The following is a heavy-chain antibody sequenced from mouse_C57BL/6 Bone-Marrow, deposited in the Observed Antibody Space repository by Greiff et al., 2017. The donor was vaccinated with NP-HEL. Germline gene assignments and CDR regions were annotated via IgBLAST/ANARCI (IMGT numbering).Heavy chain of an antibody. Sequence: EVQGVESGEGLVKPGGSLTLSCAASGFTFSSYAMSWVRQTPEKRLEWVAYRSSGGDYISYADTVKGRFTISRDNARNTLYLQMSSLKSEDTAMYYCTRVPSYGSSYGGFAYWGQGTLVTVSA. CDR2: RSSGGDYI. CDR1: GFTFSSYA. D-gene: IGHD1-1*01. V-gene: IGHV5-9-1*02. CDR3: TRVPSYGSSYGGFAY. J-gene: IGHJ3*01.